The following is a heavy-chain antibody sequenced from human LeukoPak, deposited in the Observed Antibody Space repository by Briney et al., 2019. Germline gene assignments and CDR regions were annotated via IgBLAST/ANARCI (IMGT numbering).Heavy chain of an antibody. V-gene: IGHV1-18*01. CDR1: GYTFTSYG. CDR3: ARSYSGFGYALHDY. Sequence: ASVKVSCKASGYTFTSYGISWVRQAPGQGLEWMGWISAYNGNTNYAQKLQGRVTMTTDTSTSTAYMELRSLRSDDTAVYYCARSYSGFGYALHDYWGQGTLVTVSS. CDR2: ISAYNGNT. D-gene: IGHD1-26*01. J-gene: IGHJ4*02.